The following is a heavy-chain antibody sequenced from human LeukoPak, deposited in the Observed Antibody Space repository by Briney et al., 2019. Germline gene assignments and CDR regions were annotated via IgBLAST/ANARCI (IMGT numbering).Heavy chain of an antibody. V-gene: IGHV1-2*04. D-gene: IGHD2-2*01. Sequence: ASVKVSCKASGYTFTGYYMHWVRQAPGQGLEWMGWINPNSGGTNYAQKFQGWVTMTRDTSISTAYMELSRLRFDDTAVYYCAREAYCSSTSCHEGANAFDIWGQGTMVTVSS. CDR2: INPNSGGT. CDR3: AREAYCSSTSCHEGANAFDI. J-gene: IGHJ3*02. CDR1: GYTFTGYY.